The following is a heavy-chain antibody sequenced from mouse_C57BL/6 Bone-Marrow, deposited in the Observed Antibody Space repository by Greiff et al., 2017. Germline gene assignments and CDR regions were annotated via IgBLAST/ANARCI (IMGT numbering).Heavy chain of an antibody. Sequence: EVKLQESGPGLVKPSQSLSLTCSVTGYSITSGYYWNWIRQFPGNKLEWMGYISYDGSNNYNPSLKNRISITRDTSKNQFFLKLNSVTTEDTATYYCARRYYGIDYAMDYWGQGTSVTVSS. CDR3: ARRYYGIDYAMDY. J-gene: IGHJ4*01. CDR2: ISYDGSN. CDR1: GYSITSGYY. D-gene: IGHD2-1*01. V-gene: IGHV3-6*01.